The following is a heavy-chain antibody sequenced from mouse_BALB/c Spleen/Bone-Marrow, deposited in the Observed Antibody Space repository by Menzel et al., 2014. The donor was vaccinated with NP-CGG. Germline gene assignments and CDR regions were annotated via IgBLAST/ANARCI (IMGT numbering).Heavy chain of an antibody. J-gene: IGHJ4*01. CDR3: VRPHNYAMDY. CDR1: GFTFSSFG. Sequence: DVMLVESGGGLGQPGGSRKLSCAASGFTFSSFGMHWVRQAPEKGLEWVAYINSGSSTIYYADTVKGRFTISRDNPKNTLFLQMTSLRSEDTAMYYCVRPHNYAMDYWGQGTSVTVSS. V-gene: IGHV5-17*02. D-gene: IGHD6-1*01. CDR2: INSGSSTI.